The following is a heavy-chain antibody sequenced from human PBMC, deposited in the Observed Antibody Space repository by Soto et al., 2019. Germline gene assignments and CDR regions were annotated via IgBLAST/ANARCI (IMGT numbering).Heavy chain of an antibody. D-gene: IGHD2-15*01. CDR1: GFPLSYYS. J-gene: IGHJ4*02. V-gene: IGHV3-21*01. Sequence: GGSLRLSCAVSGFPLSYYSMNWVRQAPGKGLEWVSFISRSGQNMYYGDSVMGRFTISRDNAKNSLFLQMDRLRAEDTAVYYCARPHCTGGSCYSVFDCWGQGTLVTVSS. CDR3: ARPHCTGGSCYSVFDC. CDR2: ISRSGQNM.